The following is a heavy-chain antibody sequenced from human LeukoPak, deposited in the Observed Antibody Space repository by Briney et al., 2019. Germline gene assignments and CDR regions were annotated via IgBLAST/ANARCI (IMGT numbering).Heavy chain of an antibody. V-gene: IGHV3-33*01. CDR1: GFTFSSYC. J-gene: IGHJ3*02. CDR2: IWYDGSNK. D-gene: IGHD4-23*01. CDR3: ARAVGSSLGAYDI. Sequence: GGSLRLSCAASGFTFSSYCMHWVRQAPGKGLAWVAGIWYDGSNKCSADSVKGRFTISRDNSKNTLYLQMNSLRAEDTAVYYCARAVGSSLGAYDIWGQGTMVTASS.